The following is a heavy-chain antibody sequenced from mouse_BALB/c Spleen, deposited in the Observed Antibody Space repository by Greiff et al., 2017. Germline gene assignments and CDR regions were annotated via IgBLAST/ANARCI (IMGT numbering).Heavy chain of an antibody. CDR3: GRGSYYKYIDY. V-gene: IGHV1-37*01. CDR2: INPYTGDT. CDR1: GYSFTGYF. D-gene: IGHD2-12*01. J-gene: IGHJ2*01. Sequence: VQLQQSGPELVKPGASVKISCKASGYSFTGYFMNWVKHSHGKSLEWIGRINPYTGDTFYNQKFKGKATLTGDKSSSTAHMELLSLTSEDSAVYYCGRGSYYKYIDYWGQGTTLTVSS.